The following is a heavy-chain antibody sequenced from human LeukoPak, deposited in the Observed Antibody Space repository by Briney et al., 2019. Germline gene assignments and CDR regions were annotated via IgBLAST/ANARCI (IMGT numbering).Heavy chain of an antibody. V-gene: IGHV3-7*01. CDR1: GFTFSSYW. D-gene: IGHD6-19*01. Sequence: GGSLRLSCAASGFTFSSYWMSWVRQAPGKGLEWVANIKQNGSEKYYVDSVKGRFTISRDNAKNSLYLQMNSLRAEDTAVYYCARTEGSAVAPLDYWGQGTLVTVSS. CDR3: ARTEGSAVAPLDY. J-gene: IGHJ4*02. CDR2: IKQNGSEK.